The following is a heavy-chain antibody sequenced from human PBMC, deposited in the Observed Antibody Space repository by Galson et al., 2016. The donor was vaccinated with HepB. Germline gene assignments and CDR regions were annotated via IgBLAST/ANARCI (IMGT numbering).Heavy chain of an antibody. J-gene: IGHJ4*02. CDR2: IEPDGSRP. CDR1: GFTFTHHQ. CDR3: ARDLSGPDY. V-gene: IGHV3-74*01. Sequence: SLRLSCAVSGFTFTHHQMHWVRQLPGKGLVWVSRIEPDGSRPIYADSVKGRFTTSRDNAENMLYLQMDSLRADDTAVYYCARDLSGPDYWGQGTLVTVSS.